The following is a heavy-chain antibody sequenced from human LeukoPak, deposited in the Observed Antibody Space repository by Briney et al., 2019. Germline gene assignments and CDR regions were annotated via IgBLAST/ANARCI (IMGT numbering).Heavy chain of an antibody. J-gene: IGHJ4*02. CDR2: IYPDDSDT. D-gene: IGHD6-13*01. Sequence: GESLKISCKGSGYNFTNYWIGWVRQMPGKGLEWVGVIYPDDSDTRYSPSFQGQATISADKSINTACLQWGSLKASDTAMYYCARQGSYSSSWYNIDYWGQGTPVTVSS. CDR1: GYNFTNYW. CDR3: ARQGSYSSSWYNIDY. V-gene: IGHV5-51*01.